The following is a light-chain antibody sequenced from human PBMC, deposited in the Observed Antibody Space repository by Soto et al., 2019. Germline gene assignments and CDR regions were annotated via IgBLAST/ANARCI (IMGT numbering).Light chain of an antibody. CDR1: QDISKY. J-gene: IGKJ3*01. CDR2: DAS. Sequence: DIQMTQSPSSLSASVGDRVTITCQASQDISKYLNWYQQQPGKAPKLLIYDASNLETGVPSRFSGTGSGAYYTFPISSLHPEDFATYHCQQYDSFPFTFCPGTKVEIK. V-gene: IGKV1-33*01. CDR3: QQYDSFPFT.